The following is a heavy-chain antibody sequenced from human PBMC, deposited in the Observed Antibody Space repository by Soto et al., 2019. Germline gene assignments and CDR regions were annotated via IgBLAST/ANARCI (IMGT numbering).Heavy chain of an antibody. V-gene: IGHV3-23*01. J-gene: IGHJ4*02. CDR1: GFTFSNYV. CDR3: AKGSASARPYYFDY. Sequence: GGSLRLSCAASGFTFSNYVMSWVRQAPGEGLEWVSALSGGATSTYYADSVDGRFTISRDNSRNTLYLEMNTLRAEDTAVYYCAKGSASARPYYFDYWGQGALVTVSS. CDR2: LSGGATST. D-gene: IGHD6-6*01.